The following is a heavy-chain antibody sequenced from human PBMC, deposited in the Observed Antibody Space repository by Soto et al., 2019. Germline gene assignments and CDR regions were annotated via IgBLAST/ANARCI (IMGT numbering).Heavy chain of an antibody. Sequence: QVQLVESGGGVVQPGRSLRLSCAASGFTFSSYGMHWVRQAPGKGLEWVAVIWYDGSNKYYADSLKGRFTISRDNSKNTLYLQMNSLRAEDTDVYYCVFLGFKFGGVYWGQGTLVTVSS. CDR3: VFLGFKFGGVY. CDR1: GFTFSSYG. D-gene: IGHD3-16*01. CDR2: IWYDGSNK. J-gene: IGHJ4*02. V-gene: IGHV3-33*01.